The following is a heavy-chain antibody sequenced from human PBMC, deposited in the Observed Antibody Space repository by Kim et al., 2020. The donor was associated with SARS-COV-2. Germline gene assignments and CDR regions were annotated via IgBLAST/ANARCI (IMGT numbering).Heavy chain of an antibody. V-gene: IGHV3-33*05. J-gene: IGHJ6*02. CDR2: ISYDGSNK. D-gene: IGHD2-2*01. Sequence: GGSLILSCAASGFTFSSYGMHWVRQAPGKGLEWVAVISYDGSNKDYADSVKGRFTISRDNSKNTLYLQMNSLRAEDTAVYYCARDDVDCSSTRCYSAWKYYYYGMDVWGQGTTVTVSS. CDR3: ARDDVDCSSTRCYSAWKYYYYGMDV. CDR1: GFTFSSYG.